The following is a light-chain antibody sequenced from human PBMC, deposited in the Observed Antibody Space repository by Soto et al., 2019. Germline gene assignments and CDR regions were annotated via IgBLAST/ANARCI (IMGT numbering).Light chain of an antibody. CDR3: QQDGSSIT. Sequence: EIVLTQSPGTLSLTPGERGTLSCRASQNLGTLYLAWFQQKSGQAPRLLIYGASSRATGIPDRFSGGGSGTDFTLTVSRLEPEDFAVYYCQQDGSSITFGQGTRLEIK. CDR2: GAS. V-gene: IGKV3-20*01. J-gene: IGKJ5*01. CDR1: QNLGTLY.